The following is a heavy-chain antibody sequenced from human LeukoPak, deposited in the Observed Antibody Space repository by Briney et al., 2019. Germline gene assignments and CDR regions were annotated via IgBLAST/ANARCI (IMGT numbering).Heavy chain of an antibody. Sequence: ASVKVSCKASGYIFTGYYIHWVRQAPGQGLEWMGWINPNTSGTNYAQKFQGRVSMTRDTSISTAYMEVNRLRSDDTAVYYCARGGHGSNLYGVLFWGQGTLVTVSS. CDR1: GYIFTGYY. CDR2: INPNTSGT. D-gene: IGHD6-13*01. J-gene: IGHJ4*02. V-gene: IGHV1-2*02. CDR3: ARGGHGSNLYGVLF.